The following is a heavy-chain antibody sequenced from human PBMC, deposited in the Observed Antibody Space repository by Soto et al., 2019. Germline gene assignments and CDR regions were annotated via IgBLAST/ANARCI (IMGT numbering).Heavy chain of an antibody. D-gene: IGHD3-10*01. J-gene: IGHJ4*02. Sequence: SGPTLVNPTQTLTLTCTFSGFSLSTTGVSMGWIRQPPGKALEWLAVIYWDDDKRYSPSLRTRLTVTKDTSKNQVVLTMTNMDPVDTATYYCARRPKSDYFDSWGQGTLVTVSS. CDR3: ARRPKSDYFDS. CDR1: GFSLSTTGVS. V-gene: IGHV2-5*02. CDR2: IYWDDDK.